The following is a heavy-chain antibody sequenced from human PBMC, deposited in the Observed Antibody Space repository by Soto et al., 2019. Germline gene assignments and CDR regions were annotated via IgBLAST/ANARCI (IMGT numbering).Heavy chain of an antibody. CDR1: GGSFSGYY. J-gene: IGHJ4*02. CDR3: ASIRGYSGYDARNFDY. V-gene: IGHV4-34*01. D-gene: IGHD5-12*01. Sequence: SETLSLTCAVYGGSFSGYYWSWIRQPPGKGLEWIGEINHSGSTNYNPSLKSRVTISVDTSKNQFSLKLSSVTAADAAVYYCASIRGYSGYDARNFDYWGQGTLVTVSS. CDR2: INHSGST.